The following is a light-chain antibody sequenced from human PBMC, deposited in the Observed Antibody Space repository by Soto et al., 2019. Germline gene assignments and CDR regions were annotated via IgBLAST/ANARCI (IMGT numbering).Light chain of an antibody. J-gene: IGKJ1*01. CDR3: QQYNNWPPWT. V-gene: IGKV3-15*01. CDR1: QSVSSN. CDR2: GAS. Sequence: EMVMTQSPATLSVSPGERATLSCRASQSVSSNLAWYQQKPGQAPRLLIYGASTRATGIPARFSGSGSGTEFTLTISSLQSEDFEVYYCQQYNNWPPWTFGQGTKVEIK.